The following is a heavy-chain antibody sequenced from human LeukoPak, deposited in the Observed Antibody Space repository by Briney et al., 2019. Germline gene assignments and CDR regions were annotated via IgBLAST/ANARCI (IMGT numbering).Heavy chain of an antibody. CDR3: ARVVYYDSSGPNFDY. CDR2: ISSSSSYI. CDR1: GFTFSSYS. D-gene: IGHD3-22*01. Sequence: GWSLRLSCAASGFTFSSYSMNWVRQAPGKGLEWASSISSSSSYIYYADSVKGRFTISRDNAKNSLYLQMNSLRAEDTAVYYCARVVYYDSSGPNFDYWGQGTLVTVSS. J-gene: IGHJ4*02. V-gene: IGHV3-21*01.